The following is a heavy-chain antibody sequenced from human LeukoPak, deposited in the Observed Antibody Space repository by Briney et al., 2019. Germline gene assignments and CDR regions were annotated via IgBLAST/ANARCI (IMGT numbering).Heavy chain of an antibody. J-gene: IGHJ6*04. CDR2: TYYRSKRYN. D-gene: IGHD3-10*01. CDR1: GDSVSSNSAA. V-gene: IGHV6-1*01. CDR3: ARYGSGSLPSPYYYYYGMGV. Sequence: SQTLSLTCAISGDSVSSNSAAWNWIRQSPSRGLEWLGRTYYRSKRYNDYAVSVKSRITINPDTSKNQFSLQLNSVTPEDTAVYYCARYGSGSLPSPYYYYYGMGVWGKGTTVTVSS.